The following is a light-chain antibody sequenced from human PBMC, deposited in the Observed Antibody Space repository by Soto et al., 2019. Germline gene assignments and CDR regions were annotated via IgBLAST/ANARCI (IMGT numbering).Light chain of an antibody. CDR3: QQHGTSPIT. CDR1: QSVSSNY. CDR2: GAS. J-gene: IGKJ5*01. Sequence: EIVLTQSPGTLSLSPVDRVTLSCRASQSVSSNYLAWYQQKPGQTPRLLVYGASSRATGIPDRFSGSGSGTDFTLTISRLEPEDFAVYYCQQHGTSPITFGQGTRLEIK. V-gene: IGKV3-20*01.